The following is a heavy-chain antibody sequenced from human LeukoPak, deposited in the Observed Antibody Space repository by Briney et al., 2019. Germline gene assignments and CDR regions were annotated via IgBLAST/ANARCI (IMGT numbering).Heavy chain of an antibody. V-gene: IGHV3-74*01. Sequence: PGGSLRLSCAASGFTFSSYWMHWVRQAPGKGLVWVSRINSDGSSTSYADSVKGRFTISRDNAKNTLYLQMNSLRAEDTAVYYCARDGPGYDFWSGYSSAFDIWGQGTMVTVSS. D-gene: IGHD3-3*01. CDR2: INSDGSST. J-gene: IGHJ3*02. CDR1: GFTFSSYW. CDR3: ARDGPGYDFWSGYSSAFDI.